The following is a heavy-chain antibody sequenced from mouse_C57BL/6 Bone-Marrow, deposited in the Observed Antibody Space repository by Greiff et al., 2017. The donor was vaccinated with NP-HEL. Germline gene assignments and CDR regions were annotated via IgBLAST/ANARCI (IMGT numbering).Heavy chain of an antibody. J-gene: IGHJ4*01. CDR1: GYTFTDYY. V-gene: IGHV1-19*01. CDR3: ANRDYYAMDY. CDR2: INPYNGGT. Sequence: VHVKQSGPVLVKPGASVKMSCKASGYTFTDYYMNWVKQSHGKSLEWIGVINPYNGGTSYNQKFKGKATLTVDKSSSTAYMELNSLTSEDSAVYYCANRDYYAMDYWGQGTSVTVSS.